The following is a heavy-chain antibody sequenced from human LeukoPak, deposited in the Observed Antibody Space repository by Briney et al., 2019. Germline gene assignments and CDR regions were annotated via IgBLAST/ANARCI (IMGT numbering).Heavy chain of an antibody. J-gene: IGHJ4*02. CDR3: ARAHGELGIDHGFDY. V-gene: IGHV4-61*01. D-gene: IGHD7-27*01. Sequence: SETLSLTCTVSGGSISSSSYYWSWIRQPPGKGLEWIGYIYYSGSTNYNPSLKSRVTISVDTSKNQFSLKLSSVTAADTAVYYCARAHGELGIDHGFDYWGQGTLVTVSS. CDR2: IYYSGST. CDR1: GGSISSSSYY.